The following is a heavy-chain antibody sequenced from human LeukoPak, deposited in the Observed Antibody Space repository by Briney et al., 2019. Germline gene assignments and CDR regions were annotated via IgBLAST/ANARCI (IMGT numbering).Heavy chain of an antibody. CDR2: ISYDGSNE. CDR1: GFTFSSFG. Sequence: GRSLRLSCAASGFTFSSFGMHWVRQAPGKGLEWVAAISYDGSNEHHADSVKGRFTISRDSSKTTLYLQMNSLGAEDTAMYYCARDRGWVVAASRGMDVWGQGTTVTVS. J-gene: IGHJ6*02. CDR3: ARDRGWVVAASRGMDV. V-gene: IGHV3-30*03. D-gene: IGHD2-15*01.